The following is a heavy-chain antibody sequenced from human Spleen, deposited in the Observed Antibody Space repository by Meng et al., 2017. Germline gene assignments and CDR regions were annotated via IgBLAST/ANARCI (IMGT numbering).Heavy chain of an antibody. D-gene: IGHD2-8*01. CDR1: GYTFTSYG. Sequence: QVKLVQSGAEVKKPGASVRVSCKSSGYTFTSYGITWVRQAPGQGLEWMGWISTYNGQTNYAQQLQGRVTMTTDTSTSTAYMELRSLRPDDTAFYYCAREMDSYNGIWVYWGQGTLVTVSS. CDR3: AREMDSYNGIWVY. V-gene: IGHV1-18*01. CDR2: ISTYNGQT. J-gene: IGHJ4*02.